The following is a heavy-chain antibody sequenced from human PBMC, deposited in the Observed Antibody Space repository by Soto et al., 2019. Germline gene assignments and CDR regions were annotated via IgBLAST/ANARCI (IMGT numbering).Heavy chain of an antibody. CDR3: AKRSPVPTYYFDY. CDR1: GFSFSSYG. J-gene: IGHJ4*02. D-gene: IGHD3-10*02. Sequence: EVQLLESGGDLVQPGGSLRLSCAASGFSFSSYGMSWVLQAPGKGLEWVSSISGGGGTTYYADSVKGRFTISRDNSKNTLYLQMNSLKGEDTAVYYCAKRSPVPTYYFDYWGQGTLVTVSS. V-gene: IGHV3-23*01. CDR2: ISGGGGTT.